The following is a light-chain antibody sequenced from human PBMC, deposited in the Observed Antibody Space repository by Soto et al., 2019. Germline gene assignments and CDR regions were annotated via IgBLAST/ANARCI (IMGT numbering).Light chain of an antibody. CDR1: SSDIGSYNY. CDR3: SSYTNTRILHVI. Sequence: QSALTQPASVSGSPGQSITISCTGTSSDIGSYNYVSWYQQHPGKAPKLMIYEVSNRPSGVSNRFSGSKSGNTASLTISGLQAEDEADYYCSSYTNTRILHVIFGGGTKLTVL. CDR2: EVS. J-gene: IGLJ2*01. V-gene: IGLV2-14*01.